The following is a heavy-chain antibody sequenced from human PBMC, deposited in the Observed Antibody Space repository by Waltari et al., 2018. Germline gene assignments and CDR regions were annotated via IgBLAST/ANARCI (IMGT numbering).Heavy chain of an antibody. CDR1: GFSLSSSGVG. J-gene: IGHJ6*02. D-gene: IGHD3-3*01. Sequence: QITLKESGPTPVKPTQTLTLTCTFSGFSLSSSGVGVGWIRQPPGKALEWLALIYWNDDKRYSPSLKSRLTITKDTSKNQVVLTMTNMDPVDTATYYCAHSDLDFWSGPPSLGMDVWGQGTMVTVSS. CDR3: AHSDLDFWSGPPSLGMDV. CDR2: IYWNDDK. V-gene: IGHV2-5*01.